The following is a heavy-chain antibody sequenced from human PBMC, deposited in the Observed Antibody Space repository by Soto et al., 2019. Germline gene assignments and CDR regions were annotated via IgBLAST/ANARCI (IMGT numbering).Heavy chain of an antibody. CDR2: ISGSGGSS. Sequence: GGSLRLSCAAAGFAFSTYAMTWVRQAPGKGLEWVSVISGSGGSSYYAASVKGRFTISRDNSKNTLFLQMNGLRAEDTAVYYCAKVTKRAAAGRYEYYKYGMDVWGQGTTVTVS. D-gene: IGHD6-13*01. CDR1: GFAFSTYA. V-gene: IGHV3-23*01. CDR3: AKVTKRAAAGRYEYYKYGMDV. J-gene: IGHJ6*02.